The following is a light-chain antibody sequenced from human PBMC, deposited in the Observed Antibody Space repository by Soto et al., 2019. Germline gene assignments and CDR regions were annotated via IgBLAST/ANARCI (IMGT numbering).Light chain of an antibody. CDR1: QGISSC. J-gene: IGKJ1*01. CDR3: LQDYNYPRT. Sequence: IQLTQSPSSLSASAGDRLTITCRVSQGISSCLNWYRQKPGKVPKFLIYSASNLQSGVPSRFSGSGSGTDFTLTISSLQPEDFATYYCLQDYNYPRTFGQGTKVDIK. CDR2: SAS. V-gene: IGKV1-6*01.